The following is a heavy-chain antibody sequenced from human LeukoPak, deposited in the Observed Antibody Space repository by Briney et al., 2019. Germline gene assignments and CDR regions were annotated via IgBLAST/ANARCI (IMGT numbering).Heavy chain of an antibody. V-gene: IGHV1-2*02. CDR3: ARRPSQWLRLSYYYMDV. Sequence: GASVKVSCKASGYTFTGYYMHWVRQAPGQGLEWMGWINPNSGGTNYAQTFQGRVTMTRDTSISTAYMELSRLRSDDTAVYYCARRPSQWLRLSYYYMDVWGKGTTVTISS. CDR1: GYTFTGYY. D-gene: IGHD5-12*01. J-gene: IGHJ6*03. CDR2: INPNSGGT.